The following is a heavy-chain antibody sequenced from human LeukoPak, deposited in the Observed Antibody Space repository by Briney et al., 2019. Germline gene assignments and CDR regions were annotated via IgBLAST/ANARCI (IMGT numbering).Heavy chain of an antibody. J-gene: IGHJ4*02. CDR2: ISGSSSYI. CDR3: ARDLDADILTGYIEPLVDY. Sequence: GGSLRLSCAASGFTFSGYSMNWVRQTPGKGLEWVSSISGSSSYIYYADSVKGRFTISRDNAKNSLYLQMNSLRAEDTAVYYCARDLDADILTGYIEPLVDYWGQGTLVTVSS. D-gene: IGHD3-9*01. V-gene: IGHV3-21*01. CDR1: GFTFSGYS.